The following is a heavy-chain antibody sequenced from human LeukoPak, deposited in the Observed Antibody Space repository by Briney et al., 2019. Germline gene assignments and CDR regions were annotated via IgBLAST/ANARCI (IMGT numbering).Heavy chain of an antibody. D-gene: IGHD1-26*01. CDR1: GFTFSSYA. V-gene: IGHV3-23*01. CDR3: AKWYWELPDFDY. CDR2: ISGSGGST. Sequence: GGSLRLSCAASGFTFSSYAMGWVRHAPGEGLEWGSAISGSGGSTYYADSVKGRFTISRDSSKNSFYLQMTSLRAEDTAVYYCAKWYWELPDFDYWGQGTLVTVSS. J-gene: IGHJ4*02.